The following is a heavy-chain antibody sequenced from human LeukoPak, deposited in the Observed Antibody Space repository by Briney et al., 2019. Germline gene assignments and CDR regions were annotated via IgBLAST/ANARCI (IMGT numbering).Heavy chain of an antibody. Sequence: PGGSLRLSCAASGFTLDDYAMHWVRQAPGKGLEWVSGISWNSRSIDYADSVKGRFTISRDNAKNSLYLQMNSLRTEDMALYYCAKDLGYSAYGGAFEIWGQGTMVTVSS. CDR1: GFTLDDYA. D-gene: IGHD5-12*01. CDR3: AKDLGYSAYGGAFEI. CDR2: ISWNSRSI. V-gene: IGHV3-9*03. J-gene: IGHJ3*02.